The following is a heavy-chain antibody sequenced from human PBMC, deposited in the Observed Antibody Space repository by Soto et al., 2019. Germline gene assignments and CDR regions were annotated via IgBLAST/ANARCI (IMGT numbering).Heavy chain of an antibody. CDR3: ARGGGAVAAFNWFDP. Sequence: ASVKVSCKASGYTFTSYGISWVRQAPGQGLEWMGWISAYNGNTNYAQKLQGRGTMTTDTSTSTAYMELRSLRSDETAVYYCARGGGAVAAFNWFDPWGQGTLVTVSS. V-gene: IGHV1-18*01. CDR1: GYTFTSYG. J-gene: IGHJ5*02. D-gene: IGHD6-19*01. CDR2: ISAYNGNT.